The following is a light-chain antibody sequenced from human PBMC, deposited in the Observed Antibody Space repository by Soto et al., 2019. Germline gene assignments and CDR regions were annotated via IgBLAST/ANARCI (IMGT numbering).Light chain of an antibody. CDR3: QHMRT. CDR2: DAS. V-gene: IGKV1-5*01. Sequence: DIQMTQSPSTLSASIGDRVTITCRASQNINNWIAWYQQKPGKAPKFLIYDASTLESGVPSRFSGSGFGTEFSLTISSLQPDDFGSDYCQHMRTFGQGTQVEMK. J-gene: IGKJ1*01. CDR1: QNINNW.